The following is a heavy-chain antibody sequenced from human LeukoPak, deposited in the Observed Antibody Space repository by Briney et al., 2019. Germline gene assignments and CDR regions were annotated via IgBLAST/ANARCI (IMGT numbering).Heavy chain of an antibody. D-gene: IGHD4-17*01. V-gene: IGHV3-43*01. CDR1: GFTFDDYT. J-gene: IGHJ4*02. Sequence: GGSLRLSCAASGFTFDDYTMHWVRHAPGEGLEWVSLISWDGGSTYYADSVKGRFTISRDNSKNSLYLQMNSLRTEDTALYYCAKDPKRAGDLDYYFYYWGQGTLVTVSS. CDR3: AKDPKRAGDLDYYFYY. CDR2: ISWDGGST.